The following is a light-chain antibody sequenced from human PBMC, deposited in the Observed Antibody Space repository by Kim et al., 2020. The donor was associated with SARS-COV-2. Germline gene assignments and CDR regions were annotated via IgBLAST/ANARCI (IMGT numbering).Light chain of an antibody. Sequence: GKSITISCTGTNRDVGGYNLVSWYQQHPGKAPKLMIYEVFARPSGVSDRFSGSKSGNTASLTISGLQAEDEADYYCCSYAGSTISIFGGGTKLTVL. CDR2: EVF. CDR3: CSYAGSTISI. V-gene: IGLV2-23*02. J-gene: IGLJ2*01. CDR1: NRDVGGYNL.